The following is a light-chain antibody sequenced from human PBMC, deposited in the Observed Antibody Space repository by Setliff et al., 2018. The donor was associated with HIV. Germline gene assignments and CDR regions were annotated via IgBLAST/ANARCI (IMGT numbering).Light chain of an antibody. CDR1: SSDVGGYNY. Sequence: LTQPASVSGSPGQSITISCTGTSSDVGGYNYVSWYRQHPGKAPKLMIYDVSNRPSGVSNRFSGSKSGNTASLTISGLQAEDEAGYYCSSYTSSSTSYVFGTGTKVTVL. V-gene: IGLV2-14*01. CDR3: SSYTSSSTSYV. CDR2: DVS. J-gene: IGLJ1*01.